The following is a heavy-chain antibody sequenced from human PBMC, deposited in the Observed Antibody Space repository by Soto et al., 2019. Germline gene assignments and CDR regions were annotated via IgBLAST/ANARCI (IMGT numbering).Heavy chain of an antibody. Sequence: PGGSLRLSCAASVFTFSSYAMSWVRQAPGKGLEWVSAISGSGGSTYYADSVKGRFTLFKDISKNTLYLQMNRLRAEDTAIYYCAKDRLYDYVWGNLPGGGYVEFWGQGTMVTVSS. CDR2: ISGSGGST. CDR3: AKDRLYDYVWGNLPGGGYVEF. J-gene: IGHJ4*02. CDR1: VFTFSSYA. D-gene: IGHD3-16*01. V-gene: IGHV3-23*01.